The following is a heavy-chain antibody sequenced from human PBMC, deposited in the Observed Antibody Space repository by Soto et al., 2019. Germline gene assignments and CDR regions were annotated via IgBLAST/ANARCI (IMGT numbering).Heavy chain of an antibody. Sequence: GESLKISCKASGYKFSSYWIAWLRQVPGKGLEWMGVIYPAASDARYSPSFQGQVTISVDNSISTAYLQWSSLKASDTAMYYCARTIGSSSHFDYWGQGTLVTVSS. V-gene: IGHV5-51*01. CDR1: GYKFSSYW. D-gene: IGHD6-13*01. J-gene: IGHJ4*02. CDR2: IYPAASDA. CDR3: ARTIGSSSHFDY.